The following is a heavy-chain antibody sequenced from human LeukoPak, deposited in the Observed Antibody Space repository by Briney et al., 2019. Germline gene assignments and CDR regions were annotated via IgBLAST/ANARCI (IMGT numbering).Heavy chain of an antibody. V-gene: IGHV1-69*13. D-gene: IGHD2-15*01. CDR1: GGTFSSYA. CDR2: IIPIFGTA. J-gene: IGHJ5*02. Sequence: SVKVSCKASGGTFSSYAISWVRQAPGQGLEWMGGIIPIFGTANYAQKFQGRVTITADESTSTAYMELSSLRSEDTAVYYCARLYSEPSSSYHHYNMFLWFDPWGQGTLVTVSS. CDR3: ARLYSEPSSSYHHYNMFLWFDP.